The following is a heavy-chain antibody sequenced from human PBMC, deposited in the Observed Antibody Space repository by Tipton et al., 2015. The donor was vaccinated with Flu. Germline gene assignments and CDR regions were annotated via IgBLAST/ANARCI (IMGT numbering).Heavy chain of an antibody. CDR3: ARGRDNAFDV. Sequence: GLVKPSQTLSLTCAIYGDSVSTFGAAWNWIRQSPSRGLEWLGRAYSRSKWEIDYAVSVRGRLTINVDTSKNHVSLQLNSVTPEDASVYYCARGRDNAFDVWGQGTKVTVSS. CDR2: AYSRSKWEI. V-gene: IGHV6-1*01. CDR1: GDSVSTFGAA. J-gene: IGHJ3*01. D-gene: IGHD1-14*01.